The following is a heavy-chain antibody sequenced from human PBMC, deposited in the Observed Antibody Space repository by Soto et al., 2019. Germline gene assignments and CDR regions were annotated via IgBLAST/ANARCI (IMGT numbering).Heavy chain of an antibody. CDR1: GGTFSSYT. Sequence: QVQRVQSGAEVKKPGSSVKVSCKASGGTFSSYTISWVRQAPGQGLEWMGRIIPILGIANYAQKFQGRVTITADKSTSTAYMELSSLRSEDTAVYYCARSPTVTTPYYYYYYYMDVWGKGTTVTVSS. D-gene: IGHD4-17*01. CDR3: ARSPTVTTPYYYYYYYMDV. J-gene: IGHJ6*03. V-gene: IGHV1-69*02. CDR2: IIPILGIA.